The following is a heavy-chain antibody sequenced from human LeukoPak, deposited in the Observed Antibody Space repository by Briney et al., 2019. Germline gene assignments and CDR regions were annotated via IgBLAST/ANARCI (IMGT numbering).Heavy chain of an antibody. J-gene: IGHJ4*02. Sequence: SETLSLTCTVSGGSLSPYYWGCIRHPPGKGLEFIGFMHYSGSANYHPSLKSRVSISLDTSKNQFSLNLSSVTPADTAMYFCARGNGEYAYGYYFDYWGQGSLVTVSS. D-gene: IGHD5-18*01. V-gene: IGHV4-59*01. CDR3: ARGNGEYAYGYYFDY. CDR2: MHYSGSA. CDR1: GGSLSPYY.